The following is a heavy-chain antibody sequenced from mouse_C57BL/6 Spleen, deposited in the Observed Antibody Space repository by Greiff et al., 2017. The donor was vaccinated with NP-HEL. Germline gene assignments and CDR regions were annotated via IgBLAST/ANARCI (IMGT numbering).Heavy chain of an antibody. D-gene: IGHD2-3*01. CDR1: GYTFTSYG. J-gene: IGHJ3*01. CDR2: IYPRSGNT. CDR3: ASPYDCYYGRFAY. Sequence: VQLQQSGAELARPGASVKLSCKASGYTFTSYGISWVKQRTGQGLEWIGEIYPRSGNTYYNEKFKGKATLTADKSSSTAYMELRSLTSEDSAVYFCASPYDCYYGRFAYWGQGTLVTVSA. V-gene: IGHV1-81*01.